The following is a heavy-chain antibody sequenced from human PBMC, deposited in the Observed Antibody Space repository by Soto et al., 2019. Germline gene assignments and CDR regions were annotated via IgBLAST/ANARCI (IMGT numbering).Heavy chain of an antibody. CDR2: INAGSGDST. CDR1: GYTFTSYA. CDR3: AKNLRDQLLCSFDY. Sequence: GASVKVSCKASGYTFTSYAMHWVRQAPGQRLEWMGWINAGSGDSTDYAESVKGRFTISRDNSKSTLYLQMNSLRGEDTAVYYCAKNLRDQLLCSFDYWGQGTQVTVSS. D-gene: IGHD3-10*02. V-gene: IGHV1-3*01. J-gene: IGHJ4*02.